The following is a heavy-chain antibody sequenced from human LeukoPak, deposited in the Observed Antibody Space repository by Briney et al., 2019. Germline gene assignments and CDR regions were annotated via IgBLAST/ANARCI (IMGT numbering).Heavy chain of an antibody. Sequence: GASVKVSCKVSGYTLTELSMHWVRQAPGKGLEWMGGFDPEDGETIYAQKFQGRVTMTEDTSTDTAYMELSSLRSEDTAVYYCATSAQLSDAFDIWGQGTMVTVSS. D-gene: IGHD1-1*01. CDR3: ATSAQLSDAFDI. J-gene: IGHJ3*02. CDR2: FDPEDGET. V-gene: IGHV1-24*01. CDR1: GYTLTELS.